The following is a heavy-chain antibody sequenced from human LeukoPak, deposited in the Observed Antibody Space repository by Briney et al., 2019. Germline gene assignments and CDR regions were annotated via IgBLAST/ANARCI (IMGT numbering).Heavy chain of an antibody. Sequence: ASVTVSCKASGYTFTNYYMHWVRQAPGQGLEWMGIINLSAGSTSYAQKFQSRLTLTRDTSTSTLYMELSSLIPDDTAAYYCARAYGSGLAFDIWGQGTMVTVSS. D-gene: IGHD3-10*01. J-gene: IGHJ3*02. CDR1: GYTFTNYY. CDR3: ARAYGSGLAFDI. CDR2: INLSAGST. V-gene: IGHV1-46*01.